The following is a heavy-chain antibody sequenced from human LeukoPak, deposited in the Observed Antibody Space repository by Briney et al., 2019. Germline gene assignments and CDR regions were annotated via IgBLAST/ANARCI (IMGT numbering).Heavy chain of an antibody. J-gene: IGHJ4*02. CDR3: ARLRGATLLTYFDY. D-gene: IGHD1-26*01. V-gene: IGHV5-51*01. CDR2: IYPGDSDT. CDR1: GYSFTTYW. Sequence: GESLKISCQGSGYSFTTYWIAWVRQMPGKGLEWMGIIYPGDSDTRYSPSFQGQVTVSADKSISTAFLQWSSLKAPDTAMYYCARLRGATLLTYFDYWGQGTLVTVSS.